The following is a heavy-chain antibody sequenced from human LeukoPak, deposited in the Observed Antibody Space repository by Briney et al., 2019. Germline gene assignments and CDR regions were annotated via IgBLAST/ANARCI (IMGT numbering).Heavy chain of an antibody. CDR2: INHRGST. Sequence: PSETLSLTCAVYGGSFSGYYWSWIRQPPGKGLEWIGEINHRGSTNYNPSLKSRVTISVDRSKNQFSLKLSSVTAADTAVYYCARGPAYCSSTSCYTGSFYYYYGMDVWGQGTTVTVSS. CDR1: GGSFSGYY. J-gene: IGHJ6*02. V-gene: IGHV4-34*01. D-gene: IGHD2-2*02. CDR3: ARGPAYCSSTSCYTGSFYYYYGMDV.